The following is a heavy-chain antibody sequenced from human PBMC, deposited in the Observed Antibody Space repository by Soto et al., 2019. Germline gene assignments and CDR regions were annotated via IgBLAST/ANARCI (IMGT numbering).Heavy chain of an antibody. D-gene: IGHD3-10*01. CDR3: ARGITMLRGPNWLDP. V-gene: IGHV3-11*05. Sequence: GALRLSCAPSGFTFSDYYMSWIRQAPGKGLEWVTYIRSSSSYTNYADSVKGRFTISSDNATNSLYLQMNSLRPDDTGSYHCARGITMLRGPNWLDPCGQGTLVSVSS. CDR1: GFTFSDYY. CDR2: IRSSSSYT. J-gene: IGHJ5*02.